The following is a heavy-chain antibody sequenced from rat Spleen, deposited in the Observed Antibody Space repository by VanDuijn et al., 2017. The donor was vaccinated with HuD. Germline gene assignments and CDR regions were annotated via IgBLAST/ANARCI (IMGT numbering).Heavy chain of an antibody. J-gene: IGHJ1*01. CDR1: GFSLTNYH. V-gene: IGHV2S12*01. CDR2: ISSGGST. CDR3: ARGGGYWYFDF. Sequence: QVQLKESGPGLVQPSQTLSLTCTVSGFSLTNYHVSWVRQPPGKGLEWIAAISSGGSTYYNSALKSRLSISRDTSKSQVFLKMNSLQSEDTTTYYCARGGGYWYFDFWGPGTMVTVSS.